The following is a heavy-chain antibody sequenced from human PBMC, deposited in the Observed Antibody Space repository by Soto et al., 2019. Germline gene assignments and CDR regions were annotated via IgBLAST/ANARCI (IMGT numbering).Heavy chain of an antibody. V-gene: IGHV1-18*01. D-gene: IGHD3-22*01. J-gene: IGHJ3*02. CDR2: ISAYNGNT. CDR3: ARDTGTYYYDSSGQEAFDI. Sequence: ASVKVSCKASGYTFTSYCMSWVREAPGQGLECMGGISAYNGNTNYAQKLQGRVTMTTDTSASTAYMELRSLRSDDTAVYYCARDTGTYYYDSSGQEAFDIWGQGTMVTVSS. CDR1: GYTFTSYC.